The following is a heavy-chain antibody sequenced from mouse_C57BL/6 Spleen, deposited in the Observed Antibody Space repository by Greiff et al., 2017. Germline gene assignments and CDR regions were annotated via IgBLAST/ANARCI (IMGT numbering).Heavy chain of an antibody. CDR1: GYAFSSSW. J-gene: IGHJ1*03. Sequence: QVQLQQSGPELVKPGASVKISCKASGYAFSSSWMNWVKQRPGQGLEWIGRIYPGDGDTNYNGKFKGKATLTADKSSSTAYLQLSSLTSEDSAVYFCARAYDSNYDWYFDVWGKGTTVTVSS. D-gene: IGHD2-5*01. V-gene: IGHV1-82*01. CDR3: ARAYDSNYDWYFDV. CDR2: IYPGDGDT.